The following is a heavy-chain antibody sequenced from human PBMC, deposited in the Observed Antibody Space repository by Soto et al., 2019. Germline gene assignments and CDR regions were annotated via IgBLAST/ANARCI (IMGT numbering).Heavy chain of an antibody. V-gene: IGHV1-69*06. CDR1: GVNFSSYD. CDR3: TKWPANGQSNFEH. J-gene: IGHJ4*02. CDR2: IIPIFGTA. D-gene: IGHD5-12*01. Sequence: GASVKVSCKASGVNFSSYDISWVRQAPGQGLDWMGGIIPIFGTANYAQKFQGRVTITADKSTSTAYMELNSLRAEDTAVYYCTKWPANGQSNFEHWGQGTQVTVSS.